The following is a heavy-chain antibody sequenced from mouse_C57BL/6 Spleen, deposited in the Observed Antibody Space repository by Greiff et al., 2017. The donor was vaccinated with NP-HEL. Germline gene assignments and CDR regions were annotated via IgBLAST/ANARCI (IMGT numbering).Heavy chain of an antibody. CDR3: ARSLYDGGYFDV. Sequence: EVKLMESGGGLVQPGGSLSLSCAASGFTFTDYYMSWVRQPPGKALEWLGFIRNKANGYTTEYSASVKGRFTISRDNSQSILYLQMNALRAEDSATYYCARSLYDGGYFDVWGTGTTVTVSS. V-gene: IGHV7-3*01. CDR1: GFTFTDYY. D-gene: IGHD2-3*01. CDR2: IRNKANGYTT. J-gene: IGHJ1*03.